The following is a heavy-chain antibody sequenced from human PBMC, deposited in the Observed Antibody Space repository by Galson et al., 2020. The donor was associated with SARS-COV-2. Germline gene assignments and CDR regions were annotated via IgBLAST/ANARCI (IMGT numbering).Heavy chain of an antibody. CDR3: VGADFDY. V-gene: IGHV3-7*01. Sequence: GESLKISCAASGFTFSSYWMNWVRQAPGKGLEWVANIKQDGSETYYVDSVKGRFTISRDNAKDSVYLQMNSLRAEDTALYYCVGADFDYWGQGTLVTVSS. CDR2: IKQDGSET. J-gene: IGHJ4*02. CDR1: GFTFSSYW. D-gene: IGHD3-3*01.